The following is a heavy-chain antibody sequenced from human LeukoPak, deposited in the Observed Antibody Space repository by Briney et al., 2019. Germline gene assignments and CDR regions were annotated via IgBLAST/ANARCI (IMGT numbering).Heavy chain of an antibody. CDR2: IYYSGST. CDR3: ATQMDTAMVFTPYFDY. V-gene: IGHV4-39*01. J-gene: IGHJ4*02. CDR1: GGSISSSSYY. D-gene: IGHD5-18*01. Sequence: SETLSLTCTVSGGSISSSSYYWGWIRQPPGKGLEWIGSIYYSGSTYYNPSLKSRVTISVDTSKNQFSLKLSSVTAADTAVYYCATQMDTAMVFTPYFDYWGQGTLVTVPS.